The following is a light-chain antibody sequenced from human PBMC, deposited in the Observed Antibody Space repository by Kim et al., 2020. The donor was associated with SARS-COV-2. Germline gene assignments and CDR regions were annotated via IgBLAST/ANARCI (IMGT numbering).Light chain of an antibody. Sequence: KTARMTVGETNTGRKSVLWYKQKPGQAPVLVIYYDSDRPSGIPERFSGSNSGNTATLTISRVEAGDEADYYCQVWDSSSDHPYVFGTGTKVTVL. V-gene: IGLV3-21*04. CDR2: YDS. J-gene: IGLJ1*01. CDR1: NTGRKS. CDR3: QVWDSSSDHPYV.